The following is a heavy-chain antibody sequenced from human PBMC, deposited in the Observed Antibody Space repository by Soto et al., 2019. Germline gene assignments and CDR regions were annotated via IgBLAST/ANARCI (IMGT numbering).Heavy chain of an antibody. D-gene: IGHD1-20*01. J-gene: IGHJ4*02. CDR2: INPQNGNT. CDR1: GYDITTYG. V-gene: IGHV1-18*01. Sequence: QVQLVQSAAEMKKPGASVRISCKASGYDITTYGINWVRQAPGQGLELMGWINPQNGNTNYAQNFQGRVTLITDPSTSTAYMGLQSLRPDDTAVYYCAQGSFRWIIGTTFINYDFDSWGQGTQVSVSS. CDR3: AQGSFRWIIGTTFINYDFDS.